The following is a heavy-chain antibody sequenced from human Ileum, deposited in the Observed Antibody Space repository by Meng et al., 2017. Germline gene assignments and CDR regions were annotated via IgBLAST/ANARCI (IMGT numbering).Heavy chain of an antibody. CDR2: MHSSGST. D-gene: IGHD5-18*01. J-gene: IGHJ4*02. V-gene: IGHV4-39*07. CDR1: GGSISSSSYF. Sequence: GSLRLSCTVSGGSISSSSYFWGWIRQPPGKGLEWIASMHSSGSTYYNPSLKSRVTISVDTSKNQISLKLTSVSAADTAVYFCASGYSYGSPDAYWGQGTLVTVSS. CDR3: ASGYSYGSPDAY.